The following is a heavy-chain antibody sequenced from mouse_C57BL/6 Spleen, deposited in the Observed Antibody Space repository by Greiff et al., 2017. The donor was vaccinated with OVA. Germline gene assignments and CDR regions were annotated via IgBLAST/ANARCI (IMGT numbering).Heavy chain of an antibody. CDR3: ARKTYYYGSSSPSDY. V-gene: IGHV1-55*01. J-gene: IGHJ2*01. CDR1: GYTFTSYW. CDR2: IYPGSGST. Sequence: QVQLQQSGAELVKPGASVKMSCKASGYTFTSYWITWVKQRPGQGLEWIGDIYPGSGSTNYNEKFKSKARLTVDTSSSTAYMQLSSLTSEDSAVYYCARKTYYYGSSSPSDYWGQGTTLTVSS. D-gene: IGHD1-1*01.